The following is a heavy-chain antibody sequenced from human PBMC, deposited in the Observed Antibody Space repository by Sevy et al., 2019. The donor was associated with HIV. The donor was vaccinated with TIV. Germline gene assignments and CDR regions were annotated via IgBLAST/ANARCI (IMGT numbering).Heavy chain of an antibody. CDR3: VRAIAADGSF. CDR1: GFSLNIYW. V-gene: IGHV3-7*01. D-gene: IGHD6-13*01. J-gene: IGHJ4*02. Sequence: GGSLRLSCTASGFSLNIYWMSWVRQAPGKGPEWVANIKQDGSLKYYVDSVKGRFTISRDNARNLLYLQMNSLRAEDTVLYYSVRAIAADGSFWGQGTLVTVSS. CDR2: IKQDGSLK.